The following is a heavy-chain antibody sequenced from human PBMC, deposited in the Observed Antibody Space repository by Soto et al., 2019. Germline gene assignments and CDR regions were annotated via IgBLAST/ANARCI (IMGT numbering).Heavy chain of an antibody. Sequence: EVQLVESGGGLVQPGRSLRLSCAASGFTFDDYVMHWVRQAPGKGLEWVSGISWNSGSIGYADSVKGRFTISRDNAKNSLYLQMNSLRAEDTALYYCAKVTVTTYADAFDIWGQGTMVTVSS. CDR1: GFTFDDYV. CDR2: ISWNSGSI. J-gene: IGHJ3*02. CDR3: AKVTVTTYADAFDI. V-gene: IGHV3-9*01. D-gene: IGHD4-17*01.